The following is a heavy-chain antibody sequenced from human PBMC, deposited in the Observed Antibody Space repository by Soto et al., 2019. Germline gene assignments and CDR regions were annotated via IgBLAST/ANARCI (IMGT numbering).Heavy chain of an antibody. CDR3: AKDLMALGSSGWLNWFDP. V-gene: IGHV3-23*01. Sequence: PGGSLRLSCAASGFTFSSYAMSWVRQAPGKGLEWVSAISGSGGSTYYADSVKGRFTISRDNSKNTLYLQMNSLRAEDTAVYYCAKDLMALGSSGWLNWFDPWGQGTLVTVSS. CDR2: ISGSGGST. J-gene: IGHJ5*02. CDR1: GFTFSSYA. D-gene: IGHD6-19*01.